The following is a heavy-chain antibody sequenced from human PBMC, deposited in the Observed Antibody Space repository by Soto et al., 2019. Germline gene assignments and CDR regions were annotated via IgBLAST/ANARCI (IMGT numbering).Heavy chain of an antibody. V-gene: IGHV3-48*02. CDR1: GFRFSIYS. D-gene: IGHD6-19*01. CDR2: ITSDTTTI. CDR3: ARSVEGDVEY. J-gene: IGHJ4*02. Sequence: EVQLVESGGALVQRGGSLTLSCAASGFRFSIYSMNWVRQAPGKGLEWSAYITSDTTTIKYAESVKGRFTISRHNAKNSASLHMDNLRDEDTAVYNCARSVEGDVEYWGRGTVVTVSS.